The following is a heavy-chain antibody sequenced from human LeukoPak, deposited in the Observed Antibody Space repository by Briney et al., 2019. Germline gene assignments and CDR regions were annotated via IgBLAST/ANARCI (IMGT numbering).Heavy chain of an antibody. D-gene: IGHD6-19*01. CDR2: INPNSGGT. Sequence: ASVKVSCKASGYTFTGYYMHWVRQAPGQGLEWMGWINPNSGGTNYAQKFQGRVTMTRDTSISTAYMELSSLRAEDTAVYYCAKDEIGAVAGLLDYWGQGILVTVSS. CDR3: AKDEIGAVAGLLDY. J-gene: IGHJ4*02. CDR1: GYTFTGYY. V-gene: IGHV1-2*02.